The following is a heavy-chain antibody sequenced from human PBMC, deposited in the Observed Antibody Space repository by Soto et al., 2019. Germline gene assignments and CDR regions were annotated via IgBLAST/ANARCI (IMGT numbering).Heavy chain of an antibody. CDR3: ARGPNRYSSSSLDY. V-gene: IGHV1-46*01. Sequence: QVQLVQSGAEVKKPGASVKVSCKASGYMFTEYYIHWVQQAPGQGLEWMGIINPCGGSTIYAQKFQGRVTRTRDTSTSTVYMELSSLISEDTSVFYCARGPNRYSSSSLDYWGQGPLITVSS. J-gene: IGHJ4*02. CDR1: GYMFTEYY. CDR2: INPCGGST. D-gene: IGHD6-6*01.